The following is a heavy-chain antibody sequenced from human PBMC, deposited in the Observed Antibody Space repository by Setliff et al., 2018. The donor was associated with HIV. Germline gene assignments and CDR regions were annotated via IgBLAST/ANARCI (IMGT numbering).Heavy chain of an antibody. Sequence: SETLSLTCTVSGDSINSHFWTWIRQSPRKGLEWIGYISSTGAAWYNPSLKSRFTVSRDNAKNSLYLQMASLRAEDTAVYYCARGTTGSGWFYDSWGQGVLVTVSS. CDR2: ISSTGAA. CDR1: GDSINSHF. D-gene: IGHD6-19*01. V-gene: IGHV4-4*08. J-gene: IGHJ4*02. CDR3: ARGTTGSGWFYDS.